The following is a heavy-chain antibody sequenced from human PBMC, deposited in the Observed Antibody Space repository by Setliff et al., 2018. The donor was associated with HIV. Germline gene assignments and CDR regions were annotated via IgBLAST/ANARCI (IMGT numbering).Heavy chain of an antibody. V-gene: IGHV3-23*01. CDR1: GFTFSSYA. Sequence: PGGSLRLSCAASGFTFSSYAMTWVRQAPGKGLEWVSAITGSGANKYYADSVKGRFTISRDNSKNTLYLQMNSLRAEDTALYYCVKMAQAGTYLDYWGQGTLVTVSS. J-gene: IGHJ4*02. D-gene: IGHD6-19*01. CDR3: VKMAQAGTYLDY. CDR2: ITGSGANK.